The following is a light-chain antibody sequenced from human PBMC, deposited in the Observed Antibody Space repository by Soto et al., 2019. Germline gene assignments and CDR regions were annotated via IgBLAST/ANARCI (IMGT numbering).Light chain of an antibody. V-gene: IGKV1-39*01. Sequence: DIKMTQSPSSLSASVGERVTITCRASQSISSYLNWYQQKPGKAPKLLIYAASSLQSGVPSRFSGSGSGTDFTLTISSLQPEDFATYYCQQSYSTLFTFGPGTKVDIK. CDR2: AAS. CDR1: QSISSY. J-gene: IGKJ3*01. CDR3: QQSYSTLFT.